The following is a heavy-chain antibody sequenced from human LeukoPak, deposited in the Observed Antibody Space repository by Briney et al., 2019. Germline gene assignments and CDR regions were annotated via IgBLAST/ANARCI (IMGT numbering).Heavy chain of an antibody. V-gene: IGHV3-7*01. Sequence: PGGSLRLSCAASGFTFSSYWMHWVRQAPGKGLEWVANIKEDGSEKYYMDSMKGRFIISRDNAKNSLHLQMNSLRAEDTAVYYCVKPYYFSSGSLTWGQGTLVTVSS. J-gene: IGHJ5*02. CDR2: IKEDGSEK. D-gene: IGHD3-10*01. CDR3: VKPYYFSSGSLT. CDR1: GFTFSSYW.